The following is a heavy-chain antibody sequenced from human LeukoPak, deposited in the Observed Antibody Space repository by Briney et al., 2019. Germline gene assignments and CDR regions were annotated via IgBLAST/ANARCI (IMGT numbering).Heavy chain of an antibody. CDR2: ISAYNGNT. V-gene: IGHV1-18*01. CDR3: AGVPAPLHYNFWSGYEDWFDP. CDR1: GYTFTSYG. J-gene: IGHJ5*02. Sequence: ASVKVSCKASGYTFTSYGISWVRQAPGQGLEWMGLISAYNGNTNYAQKLQGRVTMTTDTSTSTAYMELRSLRSDDTAVYYCAGVPAPLHYNFWSGYEDWFDPWGQGTLVTVSS. D-gene: IGHD3-3*01.